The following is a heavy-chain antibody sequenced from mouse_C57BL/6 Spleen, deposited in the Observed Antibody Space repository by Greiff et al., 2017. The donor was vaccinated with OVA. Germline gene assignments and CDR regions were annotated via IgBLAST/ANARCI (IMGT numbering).Heavy chain of an antibody. Sequence: EVKLVESGGGLVQPKGSLKLSCAASGFTFNTYAMHWVRQAPGKGLEWVARIRSKSSTYATYYADSVKDRFTISRDDSQSMLYLQMNNLKTEDTAMYYCVREGVWYPFDYWGQGTTLTVSS. D-gene: IGHD2-10*02. CDR2: IRSKSSTYAT. CDR1: GFTFNTYA. CDR3: VREGVWYPFDY. J-gene: IGHJ2*01. V-gene: IGHV10-3*01.